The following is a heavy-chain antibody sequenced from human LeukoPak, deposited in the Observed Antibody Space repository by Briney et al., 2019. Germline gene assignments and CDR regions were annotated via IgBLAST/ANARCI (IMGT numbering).Heavy chain of an antibody. D-gene: IGHD6-13*01. V-gene: IGHV3-23*01. CDR1: GFTFRSYA. CDR2: ISTSGGGT. J-gene: IGHJ3*02. CDR3: ASIAAVVTNGFDI. Sequence: GGSLRLSCAASGFTFRSYAMSWVRQAPGKGLEWVSGISTSGGGTYYADSVKGRFTISGDNSKNTLYLQMNSLRAEDTAVYYCASIAAVVTNGFDIWGQGTMVTVSS.